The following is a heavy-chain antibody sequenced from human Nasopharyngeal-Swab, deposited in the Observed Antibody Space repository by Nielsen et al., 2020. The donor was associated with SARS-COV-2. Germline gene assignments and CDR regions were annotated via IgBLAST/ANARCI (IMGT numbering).Heavy chain of an antibody. CDR2: INAGNGNT. J-gene: IGHJ4*02. V-gene: IGHV1-3*01. CDR1: GYTFTSYA. CDR3: ARDRIDSGFDY. D-gene: IGHD3-10*01. Sequence: ASVKVSCKASGYTFTSYAMHWVRQAPGQRLEWMGWINAGNGNTKYSQKFQGRVTITRDTSASTAYMELSSMRSEDTAVYYCARDRIDSGFDYWGQGTLVTVSS.